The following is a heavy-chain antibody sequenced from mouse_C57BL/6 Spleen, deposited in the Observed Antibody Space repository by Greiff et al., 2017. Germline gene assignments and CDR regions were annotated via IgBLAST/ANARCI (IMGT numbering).Heavy chain of an antibody. CDR1: GFTFSSYG. CDR3: ARHYSNYVFAY. Sequence: EVKLVESGGDLVKPGGSLKLSCAASGFTFSSYGMSWVRQTPDKRLEWVATISSGGSYTYYPDSVKGRFTISRDNAKNTLYLQMSSLKSEDTAMYYCARHYSNYVFAYWGQGTLVTVSA. J-gene: IGHJ3*01. D-gene: IGHD2-5*01. CDR2: ISSGGSYT. V-gene: IGHV5-6*02.